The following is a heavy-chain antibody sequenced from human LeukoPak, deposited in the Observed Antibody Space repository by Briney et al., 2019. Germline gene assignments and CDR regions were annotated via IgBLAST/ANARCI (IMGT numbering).Heavy chain of an antibody. CDR2: IYFGGTT. J-gene: IGHJ5*02. Sequence: PPETLSLTRSVSGGSLKNYYWSWIRQPPGKGLEWVSNIYFGGTTDYNSSLKSRLTISVDTFKNQLSLNLQSVTAADTATYYCARHRSDTGGKKGVNWFDPWGEGTLVTVSS. CDR1: GGSLKNYY. V-gene: IGHV4-59*01. CDR3: ARHRSDTGGKKGVNWFDP. D-gene: IGHD4-23*01.